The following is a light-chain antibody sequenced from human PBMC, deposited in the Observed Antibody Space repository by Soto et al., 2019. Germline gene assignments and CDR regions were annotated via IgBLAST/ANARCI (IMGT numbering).Light chain of an antibody. J-gene: IGKJ2*01. V-gene: IGKV1-12*01. CDR2: TGS. CDR3: QQYYSSPYT. Sequence: DIQMTQSPSSVSASVGDRVTITCRASQAIDSWLAWYQQKPGEAPKLLIFTGSLLHSGVPPRFSGSGSGTDFTLTISSLQPEDFATYYCQQYYSSPYTFGQGTKLEV. CDR1: QAIDSW.